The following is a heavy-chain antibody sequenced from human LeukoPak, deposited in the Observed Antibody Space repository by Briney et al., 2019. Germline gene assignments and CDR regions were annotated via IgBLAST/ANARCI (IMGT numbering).Heavy chain of an antibody. CDR2: INPNSGGT. CDR1: GYTFTGYY. D-gene: IGHD3-10*01. CDR3: AREVRSGSYYSDAFDI. V-gene: IGHV1-2*02. J-gene: IGHJ3*02. Sequence: ASVKVSCKASGYTFTGYYMHWVRQAPGQGLEWMGWINPNSGGTNYAQKFQGRVTMTRDASISTAYMELSRLRSDDTAVYYCAREVRSGSYYSDAFDIWGQGTMVTVSS.